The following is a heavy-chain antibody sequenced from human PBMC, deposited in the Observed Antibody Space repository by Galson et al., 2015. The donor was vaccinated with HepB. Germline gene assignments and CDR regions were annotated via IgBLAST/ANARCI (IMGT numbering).Heavy chain of an antibody. CDR2: TIPMFGTA. D-gene: IGHD3-10*01. Sequence: SVKVSCKASRGTFFSQAISWVRQAPGQGLEWMGGTIPMFGTANYTQNFQGRVTITADKSTSTAYMELSSLRYEDTAVYYCAVTMVRGIIITDSYKYGMEVWGHGTTVTVSS. CDR1: RGTFFSQA. J-gene: IGHJ6*01. CDR3: AVTMVRGIIITDSYKYGMEV. V-gene: IGHV1-69*06.